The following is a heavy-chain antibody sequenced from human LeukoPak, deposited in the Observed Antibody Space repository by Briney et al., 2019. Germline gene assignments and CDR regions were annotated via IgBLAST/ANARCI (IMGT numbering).Heavy chain of an antibody. CDR2: INSDGSST. J-gene: IGHJ4*02. Sequence: GGSPRLSCAASGFTFSSYWMHWVRQAPGKGLVWVSRINSDGSSTSYADSVKGRFTISRDNAKNTLYLQMNSLRAEDTAVYYCAREQANSYYDFWSGQNSLLDYWGQGTLVTVSS. CDR1: GFTFSSYW. D-gene: IGHD3-3*01. CDR3: AREQANSYYDFWSGQNSLLDY. V-gene: IGHV3-74*01.